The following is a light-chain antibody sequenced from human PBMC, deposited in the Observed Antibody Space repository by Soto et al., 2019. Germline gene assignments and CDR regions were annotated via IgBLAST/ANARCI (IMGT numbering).Light chain of an antibody. CDR3: SSFSGFSTV. CDR1: SSDVGGYNY. CDR2: EVT. V-gene: IGLV2-8*01. Sequence: QSALTQPPSASGSPGQPVTISCTGTSSDVGGYNYVSWYQQHPGKAPRLVIYEVTKRPSGVPDRFSGSKSGNTASLTVSGLQADDEADYYCSSFSGFSTVFGTGTKLTVL. J-gene: IGLJ1*01.